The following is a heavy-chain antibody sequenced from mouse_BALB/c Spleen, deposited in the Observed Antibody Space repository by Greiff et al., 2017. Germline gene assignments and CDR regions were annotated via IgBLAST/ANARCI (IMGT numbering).Heavy chain of an antibody. D-gene: IGHD4-1*01. CDR3: VRHGTNAMDY. J-gene: IGHJ4*01. Sequence: EVQLQESGGGLVQPKGSLKLSCAASGFTFNTYAMNWVRQAPGKGLEWVARIRSKSNNYATYYADSVKDRFTISRDDSQSMLYLQMNNLKTEDTAMYYCVRHGTNAMDYWGQGTSVTVSS. V-gene: IGHV10-1*02. CDR1: GFTFNTYA. CDR2: IRSKSNNYAT.